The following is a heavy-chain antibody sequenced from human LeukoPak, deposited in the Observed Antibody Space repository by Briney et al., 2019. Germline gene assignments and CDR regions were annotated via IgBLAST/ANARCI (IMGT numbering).Heavy chain of an antibody. CDR3: ARDRDGYYSEGVDP. CDR1: GYTFTGYY. D-gene: IGHD3-3*01. Sequence: GASVKVSCKASGYTFTGYYMHWVRQAPGQGLEWMGWINPNSGGTNYAQKFQGRVTMTRDTSISTAYMKLSRLRSDDTAVYYCARDRDGYYSEGVDPWGQGTLVTVSS. V-gene: IGHV1-2*02. J-gene: IGHJ5*02. CDR2: INPNSGGT.